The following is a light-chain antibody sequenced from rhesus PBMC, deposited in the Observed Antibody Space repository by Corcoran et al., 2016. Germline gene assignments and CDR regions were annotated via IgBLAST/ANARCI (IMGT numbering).Light chain of an antibody. Sequence: DIQMTQSPSSLSASVGDTVTITCRASQSISSWLDWYQQKPGKAPKLLIYKASSLQSGVPSRFSGSGSGTSCTLTISSLQPEDFATYYCLQYISSPFTFGPGPKRDIK. CDR3: LQYISSPFT. J-gene: IGKJ3*01. V-gene: IGKV1-22*01. CDR1: QSISSW. CDR2: KAS.